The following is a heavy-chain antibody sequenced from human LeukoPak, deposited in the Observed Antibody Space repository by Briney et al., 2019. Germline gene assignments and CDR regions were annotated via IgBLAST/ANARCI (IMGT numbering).Heavy chain of an antibody. D-gene: IGHD6-13*01. V-gene: IGHV1-2*02. CDR1: GYTFTGYY. Sequence: GASAKVSCKASGYTFTGYYMHWVRQAPGQGLEWMGWINPNSGGTNYAQKFQGRVTMTRDTSISTAYMELSRLRSDDTAVYYCARGSIAAAGVFDYWGQGTLVTVSS. CDR3: ARGSIAAAGVFDY. J-gene: IGHJ4*02. CDR2: INPNSGGT.